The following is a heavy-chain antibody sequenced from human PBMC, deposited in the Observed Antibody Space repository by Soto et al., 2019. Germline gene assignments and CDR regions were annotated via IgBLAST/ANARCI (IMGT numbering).Heavy chain of an antibody. CDR1: GGSFSGYY. D-gene: IGHD1-26*01. CDR2: INHSGST. CDR3: ARTHSGSYYSVFNY. J-gene: IGHJ4*02. V-gene: IGHV4-34*01. Sequence: SATLSLPCAVYGGSFSGYYWSWIRQPPGKGLEWIGEINHSGSTNYNPSLKSRVTISVDTSKNQFSLKVSSVTAADTAVYYCARTHSGSYYSVFNYWGRGSLGTV.